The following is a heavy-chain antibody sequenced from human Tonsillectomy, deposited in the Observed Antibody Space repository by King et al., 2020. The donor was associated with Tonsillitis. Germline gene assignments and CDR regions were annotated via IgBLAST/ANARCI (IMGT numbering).Heavy chain of an antibody. CDR1: GFTFSSYG. V-gene: IGHV3-30*18. D-gene: IGHD1-1*01. J-gene: IGHJ4*02. CDR2: ISYDGSNK. CDR3: AKEGPHDESYFDY. Sequence: VQLVESGGGVVQPGRSLRLSCAASGFTFSSYGMHWVRQAPGKGLEWVAVISYDGSNKYYADSVKGRFTISRDNSKNTLYLQMNSLRAEDTAVYYCAKEGPHDESYFDYWGQGTLVTVSS.